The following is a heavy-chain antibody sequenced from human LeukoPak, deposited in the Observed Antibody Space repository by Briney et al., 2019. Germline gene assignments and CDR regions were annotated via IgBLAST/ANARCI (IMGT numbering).Heavy chain of an antibody. D-gene: IGHD6-6*01. Sequence: SETLSLTCTVSGYSITSGYYWGWIRQPPGKGLEWIGSIYQSGTTYYNQSLKSRVTISVDTSKNQFSLKLRAVTAADTAVYYCARAVYSSLLTHYYYMDVLGKGTTVTVSS. J-gene: IGHJ6*03. V-gene: IGHV4-38-2*02. CDR1: GYSITSGYY. CDR2: IYQSGTT. CDR3: ARAVYSSLLTHYYYMDV.